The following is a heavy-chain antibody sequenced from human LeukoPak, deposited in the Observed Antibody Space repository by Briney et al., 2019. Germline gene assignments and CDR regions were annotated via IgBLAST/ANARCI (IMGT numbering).Heavy chain of an antibody. D-gene: IGHD2-8*01. V-gene: IGHV3-21*01. Sequence: GGSLRLSCAVSGFTFSSFNMNWVRQAPGKGLEWVSSISCTGTDLYYADSVKGRFTISRDSAKNSLYLQMNRLRAEDTAVYYCAGDLGYGTIGLFHYFGYWGQGTLVTVSS. J-gene: IGHJ4*02. CDR1: GFTFSSFN. CDR2: ISCTGTDL. CDR3: AGDLGYGTIGLFHYFGY.